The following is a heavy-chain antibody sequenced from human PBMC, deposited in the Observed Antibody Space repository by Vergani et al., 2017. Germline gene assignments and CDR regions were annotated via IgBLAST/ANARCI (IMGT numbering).Heavy chain of an antibody. D-gene: IGHD3-22*01. Sequence: EVQLVESGGGLVKPGGSLRLSCAASGFTFSSYSMNWVRQAPGKGLEWVSSISSSSSYIYYAESVKGRFTISRDNAKDSLYLQMNSMRAEETAVYYCARGIINYYDSSGYYGIDYWGQGTLVTVSS. CDR2: ISSSSSYI. CDR1: GFTFSSYS. J-gene: IGHJ4*02. V-gene: IGHV3-21*01. CDR3: ARGIINYYDSSGYYGIDY.